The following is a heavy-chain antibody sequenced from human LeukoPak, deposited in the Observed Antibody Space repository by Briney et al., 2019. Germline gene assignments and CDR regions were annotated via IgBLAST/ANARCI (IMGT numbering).Heavy chain of an antibody. CDR3: ARVAIKAPPYYFDY. CDR1: GGSFSGYY. Sequence: SETLSLTCAVYGGSFSGYYWSWIRQPPGKGLDWIGEINHSGSTNYNPSLKSRVTISVDTSKNQFSLKLSSVTAADTAVYYCARVAIKAPPYYFDYWGQGTLVTVSS. V-gene: IGHV4-34*01. J-gene: IGHJ4*02. CDR2: INHSGST. D-gene: IGHD3-9*01.